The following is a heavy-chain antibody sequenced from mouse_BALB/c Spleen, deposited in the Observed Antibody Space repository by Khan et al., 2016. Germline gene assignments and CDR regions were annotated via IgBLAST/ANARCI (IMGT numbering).Heavy chain of an antibody. D-gene: IGHD1-1*01. CDR2: ISYSGST. Sequence: VQLKQSGPGLVKPSQSLSLTCTVTGYSLTSDYAWNWIRQFPGNKLEWMGYISYSGSTSYNPSLKSRISITRDTSKNQFFLQLTSVTTEDTATDYCARDYYGSSFFDYWGQGTLVTVSA. V-gene: IGHV3-2*02. CDR1: GYSLTSDYA. CDR3: ARDYYGSSFFDY. J-gene: IGHJ3*01.